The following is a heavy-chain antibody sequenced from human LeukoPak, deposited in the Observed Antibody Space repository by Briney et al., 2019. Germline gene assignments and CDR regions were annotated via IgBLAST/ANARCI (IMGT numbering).Heavy chain of an antibody. CDR1: GFTFSSYA. CDR2: ISYDGSNK. J-gene: IGHJ1*01. V-gene: IGHV3-30-3*01. Sequence: GGSLRLSCAASGFTFSSYAMHWVRQAPGKGLEWVAVISYDGSNKYYADSVKGRFTISRDNSKNTLYLQMNSLRAEDTAVYYCARRDGHKVQHWGQGTLVTVSS. CDR3: ARRDGHKVQH. D-gene: IGHD5-24*01.